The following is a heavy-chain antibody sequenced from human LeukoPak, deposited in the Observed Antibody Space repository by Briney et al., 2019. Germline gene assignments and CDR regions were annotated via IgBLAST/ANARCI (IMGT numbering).Heavy chain of an antibody. CDR2: INWNGGST. J-gene: IGHJ4*02. CDR1: GFTFDDYG. Sequence: GGSLRLSCAASGFTFDDYGMSWVRQAPGKGLEWVSGINWNGGSTGYADSVKGRFPISRDNAKNSLYLQMNSLRAEDTALYYCARVYYDYVWGSYPLDYRGQGTLVTVSS. CDR3: ARVYYDYVWGSYPLDY. V-gene: IGHV3-20*04. D-gene: IGHD3-16*02.